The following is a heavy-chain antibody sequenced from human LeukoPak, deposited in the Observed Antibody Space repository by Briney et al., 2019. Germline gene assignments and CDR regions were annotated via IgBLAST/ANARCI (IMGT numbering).Heavy chain of an antibody. J-gene: IGHJ4*02. Sequence: SETLSLTCTVSGYSISSGYYWGWIRQPPGKGLEWIGSIYHSGSTYYNPSLKSRVTISVDTSKNQFSLKLSSVTAADTAVYYCARVDCISTSCPADYWGQGTLVTVSS. D-gene: IGHD2-2*01. CDR3: ARVDCISTSCPADY. CDR1: GYSISSGYY. V-gene: IGHV4-38-2*02. CDR2: IYHSGST.